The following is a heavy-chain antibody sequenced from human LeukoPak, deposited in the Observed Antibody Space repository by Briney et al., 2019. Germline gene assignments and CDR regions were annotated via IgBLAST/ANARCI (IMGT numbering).Heavy chain of an antibody. V-gene: IGHV4-4*07. Sequence: SETLSLTCTVSGGSISSYYWSWIRQPAGKGLEWIGRIYTSGSTNYNPSLKSRVTMSVDTSKNQFSLKLSSVPAADTAVYYCAREDPNYYYYGMDVWGQGTTVTVSS. CDR3: AREDPNYYYYGMDV. CDR2: IYTSGST. J-gene: IGHJ6*02. CDR1: GGSISSYY.